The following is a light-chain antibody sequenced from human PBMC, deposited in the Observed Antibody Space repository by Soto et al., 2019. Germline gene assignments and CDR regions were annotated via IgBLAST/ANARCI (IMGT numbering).Light chain of an antibody. J-gene: IGKJ1*01. CDR3: QHYNKGPPWT. V-gene: IGKV3-15*01. CDR1: EGVGTN. Sequence: EVVMTQSPATLSVSPGDSATLSCRASEGVGTNLAWYQQTPGQGPRLLIYATSTRATGIPARFSGSGSGTEFTLLISGRQSADFAIYYCQHYNKGPPWTFGQGTKVEIK. CDR2: ATS.